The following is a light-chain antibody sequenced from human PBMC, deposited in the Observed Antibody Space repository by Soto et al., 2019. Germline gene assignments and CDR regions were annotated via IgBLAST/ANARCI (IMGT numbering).Light chain of an antibody. CDR3: QQYGSTPRT. Sequence: EIVMTQSPATLSGSPGERATLSCRASQSVSSNLAWYQQKPGQAPRLLIYDASTRATGIPDRFSGSGSGTDFTLSISGLEPEGFAVYYCQQYGSTPRTFGQGTKWRS. CDR1: QSVSSN. J-gene: IGKJ1*01. V-gene: IGKV3-20*01. CDR2: DAS.